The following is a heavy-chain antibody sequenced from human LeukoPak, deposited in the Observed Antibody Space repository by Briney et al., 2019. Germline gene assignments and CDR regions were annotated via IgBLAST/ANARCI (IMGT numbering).Heavy chain of an antibody. D-gene: IGHD6-13*01. J-gene: IGHJ4*02. CDR2: INDGGSTT. CDR1: GFTFSTYA. CDR3: ARDWGIQNMYYFDF. V-gene: IGHV3-23*01. Sequence: PGGSLRLSCSASGFTFSTYAMGWVRLAPGKGLEWVAHINDGGSTTYYADSVGGRFTISRDNSKDTLYVQMDSLRVEDTAVYYCARDWGIQNMYYFDFWGLGTQVTVSS.